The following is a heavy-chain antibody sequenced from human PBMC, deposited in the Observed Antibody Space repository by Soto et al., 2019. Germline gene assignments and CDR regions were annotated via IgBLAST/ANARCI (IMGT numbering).Heavy chain of an antibody. CDR2: VSAYNDNT. D-gene: IGHD1-1*01. J-gene: IGHJ4*02. Sequence: GASETVSCEPSGYSFTRYGFNWVRQAPGQGLGWSGWVSAYNDNTIYPQKRQGRVTMTIDTSTSTGYMELRSLRSDATAVYYGARGQLQSDFDYWGQGTRVTVSP. CDR3: ARGQLQSDFDY. V-gene: IGHV1-18*04. CDR1: GYSFTRYG.